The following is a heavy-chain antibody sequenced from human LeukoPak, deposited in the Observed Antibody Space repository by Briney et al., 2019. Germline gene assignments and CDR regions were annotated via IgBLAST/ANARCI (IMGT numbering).Heavy chain of an antibody. CDR3: ARTYGDYYYYGMDV. J-gene: IGHJ6*02. Sequence: GASVKVSCKASGGTFNTYVFSWVRQAPGQGLEWMGGIIPIFGTANYAQKFQGRVTITADESTSTAYMELSSLRSEDTAVYYCARTYGDYYYYGMDVWGQGTTVTVSS. CDR2: IIPIFGTA. D-gene: IGHD4-17*01. V-gene: IGHV1-69*13. CDR1: GGTFNTYV.